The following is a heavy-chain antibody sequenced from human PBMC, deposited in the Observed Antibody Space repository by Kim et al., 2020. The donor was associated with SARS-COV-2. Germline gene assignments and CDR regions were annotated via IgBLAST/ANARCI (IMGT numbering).Heavy chain of an antibody. Sequence: SETLSLTCTVSGGSISSSSYYWGWIRQPPGKGLEWIGSIYYSGSTYYNPSLKSRVTISVDTSKNQFSLKLSSVTAADTAVYYCARAGSSGWYAALIYWGQGTLVTVSS. CDR2: IYYSGST. V-gene: IGHV4-39*07. CDR3: ARAGSSGWYAALIY. J-gene: IGHJ4*02. D-gene: IGHD6-19*01. CDR1: GGSISSSSYY.